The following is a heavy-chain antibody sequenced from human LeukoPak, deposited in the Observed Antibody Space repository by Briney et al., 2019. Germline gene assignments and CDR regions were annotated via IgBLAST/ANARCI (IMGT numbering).Heavy chain of an antibody. J-gene: IGHJ6*02. D-gene: IGHD3-3*01. CDR1: GFTFSSYS. V-gene: IGHV3-21*01. CDR2: ISSSSSYI. CDR3: AREVPGGTIFGVVTPYGMDV. Sequence: GGSLRLSCAASGFTFSSYSMNWVRQAPGKGLEWVSSISSSSSYIYYADSVKGRFTISRDNAKNSLYLQMNSLRAEDTAVYYCAREVPGGTIFGVVTPYGMDVWGQGTTVTVSS.